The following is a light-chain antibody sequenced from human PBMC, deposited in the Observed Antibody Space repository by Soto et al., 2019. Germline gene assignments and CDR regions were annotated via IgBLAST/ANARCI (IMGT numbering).Light chain of an antibody. J-gene: IGLJ1*01. CDR3: SSYAGSNFNV. CDR1: SSDVGGYNF. CDR2: EVS. V-gene: IGLV2-8*01. Sequence: QSVLTQPPSASGSPGQSVTISCTGTSSDVGGYNFVSWHQQHPGKAPKLIIYEVSERPSGVPDRFSGSKAGNTAYLTVSGLQADDEADYYCSSYAGSNFNVFGIGTKVTVL.